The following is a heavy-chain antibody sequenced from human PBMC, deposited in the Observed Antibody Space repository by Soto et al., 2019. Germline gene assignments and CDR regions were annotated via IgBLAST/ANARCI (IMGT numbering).Heavy chain of an antibody. J-gene: IGHJ4*02. CDR3: ARGYYYDSSGYYYATYLDY. CDR2: INPNSGGT. CDR1: GYTFTGYY. D-gene: IGHD3-22*01. Sequence: ASVKVSCKASGYTFTGYYMHWVRQTPGQGLEWMGWINPNSGGTNYAQKFQGRVTMTRDTSISTAYMELSRLRSDDTAVYYCARGYYYDSSGYYYATYLDYWGQGTLVTVSS. V-gene: IGHV1-2*02.